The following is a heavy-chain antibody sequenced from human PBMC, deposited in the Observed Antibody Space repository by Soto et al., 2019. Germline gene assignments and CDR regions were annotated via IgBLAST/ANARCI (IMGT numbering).Heavy chain of an antibody. CDR3: AKDDGYSSSWYDY. CDR2: ISGSGGST. J-gene: IGHJ4*02. Sequence: GFLRLSCAVSGFTFSTYAMSWVRQAPGKGLEWVSAISGSGGSTYYADTVKGRFTISRDNSKNTLYLQVNSLRAEDTAVYYCAKDDGYSSSWYDYWGQGTLVTVSS. D-gene: IGHD6-13*01. CDR1: GFTFSTYA. V-gene: IGHV3-23*01.